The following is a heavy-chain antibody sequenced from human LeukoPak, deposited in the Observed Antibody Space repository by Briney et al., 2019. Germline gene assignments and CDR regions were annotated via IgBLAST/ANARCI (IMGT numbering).Heavy chain of an antibody. D-gene: IGHD1-26*01. CDR3: ARDNIRVGSDYGMDV. CDR2: ISYNGSNK. Sequence: GGSLSLSCAASGSTISCCAMHWVRQARGKGLGWVAVISYNGSNKYYATSVKGRFTISRDNSKNTLYLQMNSLRAEDRAVYYCARDNIRVGSDYGMDVWGQGTTVTVSS. V-gene: IGHV3-30-3*01. J-gene: IGHJ6*02. CDR1: GSTISCCA.